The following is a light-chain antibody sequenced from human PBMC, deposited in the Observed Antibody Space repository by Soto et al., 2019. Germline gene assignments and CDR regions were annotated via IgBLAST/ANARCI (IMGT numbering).Light chain of an antibody. CDR3: QAWDSSTAV. V-gene: IGLV3-1*01. CDR1: KLGDKF. Sequence: SYELTQPPSVSVSPGQTARISCSGDKLGDKFACWYQQKPGQSPVLVIYQDNKRPSGIPERFSGSNSGNTATLTISGTQAMDEADYYCQAWDSSTAVFGTGTKLTVL. J-gene: IGLJ1*01. CDR2: QDN.